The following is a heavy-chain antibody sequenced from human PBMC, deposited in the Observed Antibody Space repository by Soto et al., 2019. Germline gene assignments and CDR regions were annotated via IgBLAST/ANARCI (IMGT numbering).Heavy chain of an antibody. Sequence: GESLKISCKGSGYSFASNWIGWVRQMPGKGLEWMGIIYPGDSDTRYSPSFQGQVTISADKSISTAYLQWSSLKASDTAMYYCARPHKWNANDAFDIWGQGTMVTVSS. CDR3: ARPHKWNANDAFDI. J-gene: IGHJ3*02. CDR1: GYSFASNW. CDR2: IYPGDSDT. V-gene: IGHV5-51*01. D-gene: IGHD1-20*01.